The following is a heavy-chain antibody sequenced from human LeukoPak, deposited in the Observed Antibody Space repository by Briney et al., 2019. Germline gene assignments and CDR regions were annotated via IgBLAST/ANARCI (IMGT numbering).Heavy chain of an antibody. CDR2: IYYSGST. Sequence: SETLSLTCTVSGGSISSSSYYWGWIRQPPGKGLEWIGSIYYSGSTYYNPSLKSRVTISVDTSKNQFSLKLSSVTAADTAVYYCARHVPSWGGPPDYWGQGTLVTVSS. CDR1: GGSISSSSYY. V-gene: IGHV4-39*01. D-gene: IGHD2-21*01. CDR3: ARHVPSWGGPPDY. J-gene: IGHJ4*02.